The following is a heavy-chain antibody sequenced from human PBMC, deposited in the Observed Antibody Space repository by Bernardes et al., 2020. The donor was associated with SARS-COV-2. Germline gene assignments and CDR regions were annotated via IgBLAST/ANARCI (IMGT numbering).Heavy chain of an antibody. CDR2: IRYDGTNK. D-gene: IGHD3-3*01. CDR3: ARETLNYDFWGGYYGMDV. V-gene: IGHV3-33*01. CDR1: GFTFSSYG. J-gene: IGHJ6*02. Sequence: SLRPSCAASGFTFSSYGMHWVRQAPGKGLEWVAVIRYDGTNKYYADSVKGRFTISRDNSKNTLYLQMNSLRAEDTAVYYCARETLNYDFWGGYYGMDVWGQGTTVTVSS.